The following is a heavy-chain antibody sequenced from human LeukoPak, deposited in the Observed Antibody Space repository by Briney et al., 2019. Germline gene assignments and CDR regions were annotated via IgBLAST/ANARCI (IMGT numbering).Heavy chain of an antibody. J-gene: IGHJ4*02. D-gene: IGHD6-13*01. V-gene: IGHV3-21*01. CDR1: GFTFSSYS. CDR2: ISSSSSYI. Sequence: GGSLRLSCAASGFTFSSYSMNWVRQAPGKGLEWVSSISSSSSYIYYADSVKGRFTVSRDNAKNSLYLQMNSLRAEDTAIYYCARDMSYSSSWYANDYWGQGTLVTVSS. CDR3: ARDMSYSSSWYANDY.